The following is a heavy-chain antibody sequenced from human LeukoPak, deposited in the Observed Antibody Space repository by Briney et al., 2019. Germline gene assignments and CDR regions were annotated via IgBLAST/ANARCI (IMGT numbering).Heavy chain of an antibody. CDR1: GFVFSSYA. V-gene: IGHV3-21*01. CDR2: ISSSSSYI. CDR3: ARDLGYSSSSGY. Sequence: GGSLRLSCAASGFVFSSYAMNWVRQAPGKGLEWVSSISSSSSYIYYADSVKGRFTISRDNAKNSLYLQMNSLRAEDTAVYYCARDLGYSSSSGYWGQGTLVTVSS. J-gene: IGHJ4*02. D-gene: IGHD6-13*01.